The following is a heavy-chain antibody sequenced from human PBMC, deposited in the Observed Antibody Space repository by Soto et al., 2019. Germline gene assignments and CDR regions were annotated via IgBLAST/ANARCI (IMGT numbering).Heavy chain of an antibody. CDR1: GGSISSSNW. CDR2: IYYSGST. V-gene: IGHV4-4*02. D-gene: IGHD3-10*01. Sequence: SETLSLTCAVSGGSISSSNWWSWVRQPPGKGLEWIGDIYYSGSTNYNPSLKSRVTISINTSKNQFSLKLTSVTAADTAVYYCARGGLIRFGDPRGMDVWGQGTTVTVSS. J-gene: IGHJ6*02. CDR3: ARGGLIRFGDPRGMDV.